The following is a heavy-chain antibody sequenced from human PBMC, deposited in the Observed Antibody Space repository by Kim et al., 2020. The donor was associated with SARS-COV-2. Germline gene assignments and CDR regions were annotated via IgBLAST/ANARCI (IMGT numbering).Heavy chain of an antibody. V-gene: IGHV3-23*01. D-gene: IGHD3-9*01. J-gene: IGHJ4*02. Sequence: KGRFTISRDNSKNTLYLQMNSLRAEDTAVYYCAKDYPHVLRYFDWYPSDYWGQGTLVTVSS. CDR3: AKDYPHVLRYFDWYPSDY.